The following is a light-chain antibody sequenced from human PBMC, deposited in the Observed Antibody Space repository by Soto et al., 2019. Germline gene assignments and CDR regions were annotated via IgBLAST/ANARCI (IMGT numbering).Light chain of an antibody. Sequence: QSALTQPASVSGSPGQSITISCTGTSSDVGGYNFVSWYQQYPGKAPRLMIYAVSNRPSGVSNRFSGSKSGNTASLTISGLQAEDEADYYCNSYTNRSGVVFGGGTKLTVL. CDR2: AVS. J-gene: IGLJ2*01. CDR3: NSYTNRSGVV. V-gene: IGLV2-14*01. CDR1: SSDVGGYNF.